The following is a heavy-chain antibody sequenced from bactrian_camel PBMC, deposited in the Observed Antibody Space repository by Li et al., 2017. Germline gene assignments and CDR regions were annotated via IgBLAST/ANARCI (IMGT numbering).Heavy chain of an antibody. D-gene: IGHD5*01. CDR1: GFTSNGCA. V-gene: IGHV3S67*01. Sequence: DVQLVESGGGSVKAGGSLRLSCTDPGFTSNGCAMNWFRQAVGKQREWVATIRSDASRSYADSVKGRFAISRNNANNTLYLQLNDLKTDDTAMYFCARGWEKNFGTRGQGTQVTVS. J-gene: IGHJ4*01. CDR3: ARGWEKNFGT. CDR2: IRSDASR.